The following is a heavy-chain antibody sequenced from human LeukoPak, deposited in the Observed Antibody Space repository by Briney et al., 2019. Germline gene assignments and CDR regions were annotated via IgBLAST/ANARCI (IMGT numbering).Heavy chain of an antibody. CDR2: IYHSGST. V-gene: IGHV4-4*02. CDR3: ARVSARGGNYFDY. CDR1: GGSISSSNW. Sequence: SETLSLTCAVSGGSISSSNWWSWVRQPPGKGLEWIGEIYHSGSTNYNPSLKSRVTISVDKSKNQFSLKLSSVTAADTAVYYCARVSARGGNYFDYWGQGTLVTVSS. J-gene: IGHJ4*02. D-gene: IGHD3-16*01.